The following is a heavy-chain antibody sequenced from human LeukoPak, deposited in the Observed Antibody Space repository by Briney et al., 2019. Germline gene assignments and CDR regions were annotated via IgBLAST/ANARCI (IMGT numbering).Heavy chain of an antibody. CDR2: IYYSRST. V-gene: IGHV4-31*03. J-gene: IGHJ6*03. CDR3: ARGELPFMDV. D-gene: IGHD1-7*01. CDR1: GGSISSGGYY. Sequence: PSQTLSLTCTVSGGSISSGGYYWSWIRQHPGKGLEWIGYIYYSRSTYYNPSLKSRVTISVDTSKNQFSLKLSSVTAADTAVYYCARGELPFMDVWGKGTTVTVSS.